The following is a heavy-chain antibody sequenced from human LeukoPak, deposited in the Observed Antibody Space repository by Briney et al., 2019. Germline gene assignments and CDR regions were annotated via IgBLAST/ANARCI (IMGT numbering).Heavy chain of an antibody. CDR1: GFIFSTYF. D-gene: IGHD2-15*01. J-gene: IGHJ3*02. Sequence: PGGSLRLSCSASGFIFSTYFIHWVRQAPGKGLECVSAITGSGGSTYYADSVKGRFTISRDNSKNTLYLQMSSMRAEDTAVYYCARDRLRYRSAGSCYDFPVHAFDIWGQGTMVTVSS. CDR3: ARDRLRYRSAGSCYDFPVHAFDI. CDR2: ITGSGGST. V-gene: IGHV3-64D*06.